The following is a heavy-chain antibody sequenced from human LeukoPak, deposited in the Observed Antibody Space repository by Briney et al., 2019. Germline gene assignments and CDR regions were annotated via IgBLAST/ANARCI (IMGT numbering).Heavy chain of an antibody. CDR3: ARVGSSGWYRHTYGY. V-gene: IGHV1-8*02. D-gene: IGHD6-19*01. CDR1: GYTFTSYD. Sequence: ASVKVSCKASGYTFTSYDINRVRQPTGQGLEWMGWMNPNSGNTGYAQKFQGRVTMTRNTSISTAYMELSSLRSEDTAVYYCARVGSSGWYRHTYGYWGQGTLVTVSS. J-gene: IGHJ4*02. CDR2: MNPNSGNT.